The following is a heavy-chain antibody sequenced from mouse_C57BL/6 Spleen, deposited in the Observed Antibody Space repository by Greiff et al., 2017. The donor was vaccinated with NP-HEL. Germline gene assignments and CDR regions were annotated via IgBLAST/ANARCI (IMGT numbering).Heavy chain of an antibody. V-gene: IGHV1-50*01. CDR3: ARLPLTPYAMDY. CDR2: IDPSDSYT. CDR1: GYTFTSYW. J-gene: IGHJ4*01. Sequence: QVHVKQPGAELVKPGASVKLSCKASGYTFTSYWMQWVKQRPGQGLEWIGEIDPSDSYTNYNQKFKGKATLTVDTSSSTAYMQLSSLTSEDSAVYYCARLPLTPYAMDYWGQGTSVTVSS.